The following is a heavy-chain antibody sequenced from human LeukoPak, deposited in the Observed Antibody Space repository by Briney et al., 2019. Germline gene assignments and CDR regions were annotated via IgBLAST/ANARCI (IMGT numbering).Heavy chain of an antibody. CDR3: ARAVGWCSGGSCYSLDYFDY. V-gene: IGHV1-18*01. J-gene: IGHJ4*02. Sequence: ASVKVSCKASGYTFTSYGISWVRQAPGQGLEWMGWISAYNGNTNYAQKLQGRVTMTTDTSTSTAYMELRSLRSDDTAVYYCARAVGWCSGGSCYSLDYFDYWGQGTLVTVSS. CDR1: GYTFTSYG. CDR2: ISAYNGNT. D-gene: IGHD2-15*01.